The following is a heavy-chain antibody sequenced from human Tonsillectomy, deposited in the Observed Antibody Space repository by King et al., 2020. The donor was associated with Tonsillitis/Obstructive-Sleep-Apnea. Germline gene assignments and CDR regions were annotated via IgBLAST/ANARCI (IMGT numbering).Heavy chain of an antibody. CDR1: GFTFSAYA. Sequence: VQLVESGGGVVQPGRSLRLSCGSSGFTFSAYAMHWVRQAPGKGLEWVAAISYDGSLKYYTDSVKGRFTISRDTSKNTLFLQVSSLRADDTAMYYCAAATSLYWLHSWGQGTLVTGSS. V-gene: IGHV3-30*10. J-gene: IGHJ4*02. CDR2: ISYDGSLK. D-gene: IGHD2-15*01. CDR3: AAATSLYWLHS.